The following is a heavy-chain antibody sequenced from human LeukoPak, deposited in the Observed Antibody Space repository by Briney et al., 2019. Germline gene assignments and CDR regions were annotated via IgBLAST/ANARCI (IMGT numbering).Heavy chain of an antibody. Sequence: NTSESLSLTCTVSGASVSSGSYYWSWIRQPPGKGLECIGYIYYSGSTNYNPSLKSRVTISVDTSKNQFSLKLSSVTAADTAVYYCASCTNAVMEFDYWGQGTLVTVSS. D-gene: IGHD2-8*01. CDR2: IYYSGST. CDR1: GASVSSGSYY. J-gene: IGHJ4*02. CDR3: ASCTNAVMEFDY. V-gene: IGHV4-61*01.